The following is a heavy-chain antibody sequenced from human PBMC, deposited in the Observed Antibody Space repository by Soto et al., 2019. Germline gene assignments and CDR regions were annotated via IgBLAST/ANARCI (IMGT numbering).Heavy chain of an antibody. V-gene: IGHV3-73*01. D-gene: IGHD3-22*01. CDR1: GFTFSGSA. Sequence: GESLKISCAASGFTFSGSAMHWVRQASGKGLEWVGRIRSKANSYATAYAASVKGRFTISRDDSKNTAYLQMNSLKTEDTAVYYCTTLYYYDSSGYGYWGQGTLVTVSS. CDR3: TTLYYYDSSGYGY. J-gene: IGHJ4*02. CDR2: IRSKANSYAT.